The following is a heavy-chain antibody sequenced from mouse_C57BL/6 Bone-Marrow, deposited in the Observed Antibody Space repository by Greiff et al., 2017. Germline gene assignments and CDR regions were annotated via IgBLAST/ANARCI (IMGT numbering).Heavy chain of an antibody. CDR3: ARDVPIYDGYYTWFAY. Sequence: EVQRVESGGGLVKPGGSLKLSCAASGFTFSSYAMSWVRQTPEKRLEWVATISDGGSYTYYPDNVKGRFTISRDNAKNNLYLQMGHLKSGDTAVYYCARDVPIYDGYYTWFAYWGQGTLVTVSA. D-gene: IGHD2-3*01. V-gene: IGHV5-4*01. CDR2: ISDGGSYT. J-gene: IGHJ3*01. CDR1: GFTFSSYA.